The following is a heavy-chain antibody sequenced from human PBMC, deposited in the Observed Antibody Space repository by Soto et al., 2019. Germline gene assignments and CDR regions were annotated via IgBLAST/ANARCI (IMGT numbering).Heavy chain of an antibody. J-gene: IGHJ4*02. CDR2: IYYSGST. CDR1: GGSISSYY. D-gene: IGHD6-19*01. Sequence: SETLSLTCTVSGGSISSYYWSWIRQPPGKGLEWIGYIYYSGSTNYNPSLKSRVTISVDTSKNQFSLKLSSVTAADTAVYYCASLGSGPGDYWGQGTLVTVSS. V-gene: IGHV4-59*08. CDR3: ASLGSGPGDY.